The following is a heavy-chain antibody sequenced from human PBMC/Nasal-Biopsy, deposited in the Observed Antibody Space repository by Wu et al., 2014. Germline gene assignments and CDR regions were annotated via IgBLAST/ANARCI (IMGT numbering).Heavy chain of an antibody. D-gene: IGHD6-13*01. J-gene: IGHJ3*01. CDR3: AQQVEDGSGAFDV. CDR2: IYSSGST. V-gene: IGHV4-61*02. CDR1: GGSISSGNYY. Sequence: TLSLTCTVSGGSISSGNYYWNWIRQPAGKGLEWIGRIYSSGSTNYNPSLNSRVTMSVDTSKNQFSLNLSSVTAADTAIYYCAQQVEDGSGAFDVWGQGTMVTVSS.